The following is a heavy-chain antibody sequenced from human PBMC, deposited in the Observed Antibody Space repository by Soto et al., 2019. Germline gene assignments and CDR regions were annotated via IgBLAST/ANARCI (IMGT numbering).Heavy chain of an antibody. CDR2: VTKKADGGTT. V-gene: IGHV3-15*01. CDR3: STEGFIKRYNSLGG. Sequence: EVHLVESGGGFVKPGGSLRLSCAASGFMFSNAWMSWVRQAPGTGQEWVGRVTKKADGGTTVYAAPVKGRFTSSRDDSRSSLYLPMNSLKTEDTAVYSCSTEGFIKRYNSLGGWGEGTTGTVSS. D-gene: IGHD2-15*01. CDR1: GFMFSNAW. J-gene: IGHJ6*04.